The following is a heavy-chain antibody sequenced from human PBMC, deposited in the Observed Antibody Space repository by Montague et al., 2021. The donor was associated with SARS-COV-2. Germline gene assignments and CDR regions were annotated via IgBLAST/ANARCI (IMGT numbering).Heavy chain of an antibody. CDR3: AALSRRTAAGTRDYFGLDV. D-gene: IGHD6-13*01. V-gene: IGHV4-4*02. J-gene: IGHJ6*02. Sequence: SETLSLTCSVSGDSISTSTWWTLVRQPPGKVLGFIGMIYHSGTIYYKSSLRRRAIISVDKSSNLSPLRPSSLIAAETAVYYAAALSRRTAAGTRDYFGLDVWGQVTTVVVSS. CDR1: GDSISTSTW. CDR2: IYHSGTI.